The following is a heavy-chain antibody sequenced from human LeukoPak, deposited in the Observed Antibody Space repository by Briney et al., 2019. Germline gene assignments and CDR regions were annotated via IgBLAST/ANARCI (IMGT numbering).Heavy chain of an antibody. Sequence: GGSLRLSCAASGFTFSNFGMNWVRQAPGKGLEWVSAIGAGGGSTYYADSVKGRFTISRDNAKNSLYLQMNSLRAEDTAVYYCARMGALDAFDIWGQGTMVTVSS. CDR2: IGAGGGST. D-gene: IGHD1-26*01. J-gene: IGHJ3*02. CDR1: GFTFSNFG. CDR3: ARMGALDAFDI. V-gene: IGHV3-23*01.